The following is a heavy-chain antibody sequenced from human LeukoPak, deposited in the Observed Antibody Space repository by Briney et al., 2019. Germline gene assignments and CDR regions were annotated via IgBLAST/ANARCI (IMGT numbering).Heavy chain of an antibody. J-gene: IGHJ3*02. D-gene: IGHD7-27*01. CDR2: IYYSGST. CDR1: GGSISSSSYY. Sequence: PSETLSLTCTVSGGSISSSSYYWGWIRQPPGKGLEWIGSIYYSGSTYYNPSLKSRVTISVDTSKNQFSLKLSSVTAADTAVYYCARPPLGGDAFDIWGQGTMVTVSS. V-gene: IGHV4-39*01. CDR3: ARPPLGGDAFDI.